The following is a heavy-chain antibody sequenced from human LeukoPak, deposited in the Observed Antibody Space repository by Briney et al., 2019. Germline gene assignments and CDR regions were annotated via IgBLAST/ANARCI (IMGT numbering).Heavy chain of an antibody. CDR2: IESKTNGGTT. D-gene: IGHD5-12*01. CDR3: VTYEGVA. CDR1: GFTFSSYA. Sequence: GGSLRLSCAASGFTFSSYAMSWVRQAPGKGLEWVGRIESKTNGGTTDYAAPVKGRFTISRDDSKYMLYLQMNSLKTDDTAVYYCVTYEGVAWGQGTLVTVSS. J-gene: IGHJ5*02. V-gene: IGHV3-15*04.